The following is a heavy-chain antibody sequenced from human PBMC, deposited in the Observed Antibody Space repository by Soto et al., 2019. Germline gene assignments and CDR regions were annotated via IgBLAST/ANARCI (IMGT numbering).Heavy chain of an antibody. J-gene: IGHJ4*02. CDR2: INSRGTYM. CDR3: RRDEYDD. V-gene: IGHV3-21*01. Sequence: EVQLVESGGGLVKPGGSLRVSCTASGFTFSSYTMSWVRQAPGKGLEWVSSINSRGTYMVYADSVKGRFTISRDNAKNSGYLQLRCLRAEVSAVDYCRRDEYDDWGQGTLVTVSS. CDR1: GFTFSSYT.